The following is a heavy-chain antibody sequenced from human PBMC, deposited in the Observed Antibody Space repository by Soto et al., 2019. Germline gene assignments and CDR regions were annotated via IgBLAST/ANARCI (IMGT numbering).Heavy chain of an antibody. CDR2: TDPSDSYT. V-gene: IGHV5-10-1*01. Sequence: PGESLKISCKGSGYSFTSYWISWVRQMPGKGLEWMGGTDPSDSYTNYSPSFQGHVTISADKSISTAYLQWSSLKASGTAMYYCARPTSSDYYYYGMDVWGQGTTVTVSS. CDR1: GYSFTSYW. CDR3: ARPTSSDYYYYGMDV. J-gene: IGHJ6*02. D-gene: IGHD1-26*01.